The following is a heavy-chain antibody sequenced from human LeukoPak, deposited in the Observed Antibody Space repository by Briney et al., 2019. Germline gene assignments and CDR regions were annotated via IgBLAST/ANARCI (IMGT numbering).Heavy chain of an antibody. Sequence: GGSLRLSCAASGFTFSSYAMSWVRQAPGKGLEWVSSISTRSSYIYYVDSVRGRFTISRDNAKKSLYLQINSLRVEDSAVYYCAGDQGGNRWTYWGQGTLVTVSS. V-gene: IGHV3-21*01. D-gene: IGHD3-16*01. CDR1: GFTFSSYA. J-gene: IGHJ4*02. CDR3: AGDQGGNRWTY. CDR2: ISTRSSYI.